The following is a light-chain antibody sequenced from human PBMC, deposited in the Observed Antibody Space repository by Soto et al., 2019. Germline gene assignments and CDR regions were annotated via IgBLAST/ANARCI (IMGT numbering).Light chain of an antibody. CDR3: QQWGSSPYT. Sequence: EIVLTQSPGTLSLSTGERATLSCRASQSVSSSFLAWYQQKPGQAPRHLIYGASSRATGIPDRFSGSGSGADFALTISRLEREDFAVYYCQQWGSSPYTFGQGTKLESK. CDR2: GAS. CDR1: QSVSSSF. J-gene: IGKJ2*01. V-gene: IGKV3-20*01.